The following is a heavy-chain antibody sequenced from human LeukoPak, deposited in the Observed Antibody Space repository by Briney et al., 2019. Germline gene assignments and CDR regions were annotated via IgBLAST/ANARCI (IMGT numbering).Heavy chain of an antibody. Sequence: GASVKVSCKASGYTFTSYAMNWVRQAPGQGLEWMGWINTNTGNPTYAQGFTGRFVFSLDTSVSAAYLQISSLKAEDTAVYYCARWYYGSGSRGPYMDVWGKGTTVTVSS. CDR1: GYTFTSYA. D-gene: IGHD3-10*01. J-gene: IGHJ6*03. CDR2: INTNTGNP. CDR3: ARWYYGSGSRGPYMDV. V-gene: IGHV7-4-1*02.